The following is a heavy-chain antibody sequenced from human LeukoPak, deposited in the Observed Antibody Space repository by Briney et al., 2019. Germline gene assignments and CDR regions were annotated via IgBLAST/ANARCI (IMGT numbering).Heavy chain of an antibody. V-gene: IGHV3-74*01. CDR3: ARAIRYFDWLLPDDAFDI. Sequence: GGSLRLSCAASGFTFSSYWMHWVRQAPGKGLVWVSRIIREGSSTSYADSVKGRFTISRDNAKNTLYLQMNTLRAEDTAVYYGARAIRYFDWLLPDDAFDIWGQGTMVTVSP. D-gene: IGHD3-9*01. CDR1: GFTFSSYW. CDR2: IIREGSST. J-gene: IGHJ3*02.